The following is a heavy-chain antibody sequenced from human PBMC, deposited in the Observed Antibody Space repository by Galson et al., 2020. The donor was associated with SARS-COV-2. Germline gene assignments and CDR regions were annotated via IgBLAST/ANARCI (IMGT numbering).Heavy chain of an antibody. J-gene: IGHJ4*02. CDR3: ARDIEEVYDSSGYFDY. D-gene: IGHD3-22*01. V-gene: IGHV3-30*04. CDR2: ISYDENNK. Sequence: GESLKISCAASGFTFSSYSIHWVRQAPVKGLEWVAVISYDENNKYYAESVKGRFTGSRDNSKNTLYLQMNSLRAEDTAVYYCARDIEEVYDSSGYFDYWGQGTLVTVSS. CDR1: GFTFSSYS.